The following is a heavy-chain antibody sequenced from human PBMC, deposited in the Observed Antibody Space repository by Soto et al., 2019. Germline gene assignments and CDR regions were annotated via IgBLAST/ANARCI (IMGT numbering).Heavy chain of an antibody. CDR2: IWYDGSNK. D-gene: IGHD6-6*01. V-gene: IGHV3-33*01. CDR1: GFTFSSYG. CDR3: ARDYVPYSSSYQGDY. J-gene: IGHJ4*02. Sequence: GGSLRLSCAASGFTFSSYGMHWVRQAPGKGLEWVAVIWYDGSNKYYADSVKGRFTISRDNSKNTLYLQMNSLRAEDTAVYYCARDYVPYSSSYQGDYWGQGTLVTVSS.